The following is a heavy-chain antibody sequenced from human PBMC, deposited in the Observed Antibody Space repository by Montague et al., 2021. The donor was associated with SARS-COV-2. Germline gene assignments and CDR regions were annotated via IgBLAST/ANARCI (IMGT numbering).Heavy chain of an antibody. J-gene: IGHJ4*02. CDR3: AKGGDLMAVLAGY. V-gene: IGHV3-11*01. CDR2: INPSSTNI. CDR1: GFSFTDSS. Sequence: SLRLSCAVSGFSFTDSSMTWIRQGPRKGLEWVSFINPSSTNIKYADSLRGRFTISRDNTKNVVYLQMHDLRAEDTAMYYCAKGGDLMAVLAGYWGQGTLVTVSS. D-gene: IGHD6-19*01.